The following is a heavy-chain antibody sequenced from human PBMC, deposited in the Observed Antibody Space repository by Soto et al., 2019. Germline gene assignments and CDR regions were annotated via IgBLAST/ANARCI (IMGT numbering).Heavy chain of an antibody. Sequence: QVQLQESGPGLVKPSETLSLTCTVSGGSISSYYWSWIRQPPGKGLEWIGYIYYSGGTNYNPSLNSRVTISVDSSKNHFSLKLSSVTAADTAMYYCARRYGGNLDYWGQGTLVTVSS. CDR2: IYYSGGT. J-gene: IGHJ4*02. V-gene: IGHV4-59*08. D-gene: IGHD1-26*01. CDR1: GGSISSYY. CDR3: ARRYGGNLDY.